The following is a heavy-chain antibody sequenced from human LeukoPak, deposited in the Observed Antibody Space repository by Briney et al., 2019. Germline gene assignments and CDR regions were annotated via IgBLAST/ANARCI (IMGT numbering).Heavy chain of an antibody. J-gene: IGHJ4*02. V-gene: IGHV3-30*18. CDR1: GFTFSSYG. CDR2: ISYDGSNK. D-gene: IGHD6-13*01. Sequence: GGSPRLSCAASGFTFSSYGMHWVRQAPGKGLEWVAVISYDGSNKYYADSVKGRFTNSRDNSKNTLFLQMNSLRAVDTAVYYCAKGGSSSWDYFDYWGQGTLVTVSS. CDR3: AKGGSSSWDYFDY.